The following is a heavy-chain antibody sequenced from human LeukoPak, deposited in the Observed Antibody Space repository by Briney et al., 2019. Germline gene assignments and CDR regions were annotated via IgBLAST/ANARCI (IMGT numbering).Heavy chain of an antibody. D-gene: IGHD3-22*01. J-gene: IGHJ4*02. Sequence: PGGSLRLSCAASGFTFSSYGMHWVRQAPGKGLEWVAVIWYDGSNKYYADSVKGQFTISRDNSKNTLYLQMNSLRAEDTAVYYCARFGIGSSGYTDYWGQGTLVTVSS. CDR1: GFTFSSYG. CDR2: IWYDGSNK. CDR3: ARFGIGSSGYTDY. V-gene: IGHV3-33*01.